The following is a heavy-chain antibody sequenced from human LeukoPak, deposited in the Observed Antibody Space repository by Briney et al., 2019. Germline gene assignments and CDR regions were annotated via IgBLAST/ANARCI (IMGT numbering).Heavy chain of an antibody. CDR2: ISYDGSNK. CDR1: GFTFSSYA. J-gene: IGHJ6*03. V-gene: IGHV3-30-3*01. D-gene: IGHD5-12*01. CDR3: ASAFHPINYYYYYMDV. Sequence: GGSLRLSFAASGFTFSSYAMHRVRQAPGKGLEWVAVISYDGSNKYYADSVKGRFTISRDNSKNTLYLQMNSLRAEDTAVYYCASAFHPINYYYYYMDVWGQGTTVTVSS.